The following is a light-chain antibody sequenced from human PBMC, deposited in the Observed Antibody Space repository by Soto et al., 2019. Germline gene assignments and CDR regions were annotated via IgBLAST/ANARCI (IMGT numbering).Light chain of an antibody. CDR2: AAS. Sequence: IQMTQSPSSLSGSVVDILSTTFLASQSISSYLNWYQQKPGKAPKLLIYAASSLQSGVPSRFSGSGSGTDFTLTISSLQPEDFATYYCQQSYSTHITFGQGTRLEIK. CDR1: QSISSY. CDR3: QQSYSTHIT. V-gene: IGKV1-39*01. J-gene: IGKJ5*01.